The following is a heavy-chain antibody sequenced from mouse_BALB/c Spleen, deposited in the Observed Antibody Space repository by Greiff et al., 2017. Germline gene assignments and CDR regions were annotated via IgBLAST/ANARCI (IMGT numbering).Heavy chain of an antibody. CDR1: GFTFSDYY. D-gene: IGHD2-10*01. CDR3: ARGGAYYGNDWFAY. J-gene: IGHJ3*01. V-gene: IGHV5-4*02. CDR2: ISDGGSYT. Sequence: DVHLVESGGGLVKPGGSLKLSCAASGFTFSDYYMYWVRQTPEKRLEWVATISDGGSYTYYPDSVKGRFTISRDNAKNNLYLQMSSLKSEDTAMYYCARGGAYYGNDWFAYWGQGTLVTVSA.